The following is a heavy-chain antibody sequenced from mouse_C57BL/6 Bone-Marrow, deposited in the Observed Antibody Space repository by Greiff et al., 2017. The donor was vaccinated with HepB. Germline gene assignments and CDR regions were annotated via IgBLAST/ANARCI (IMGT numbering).Heavy chain of an antibody. CDR3: ARVDGYYVYFDY. Sequence: QVTLKECGPGILQSSQTLSLTCSFSGFSLSTSGMGVSWIRQPSGKGLEWLAHIYWDDDKRYNPSLKSRLTISKDTSRNQVFLKITSVDTADTATYYCARVDGYYVYFDYWGQGTTLTVSS. V-gene: IGHV8-12*01. J-gene: IGHJ2*01. CDR1: GFSLSTSGMG. D-gene: IGHD2-3*01. CDR2: IYWDDDK.